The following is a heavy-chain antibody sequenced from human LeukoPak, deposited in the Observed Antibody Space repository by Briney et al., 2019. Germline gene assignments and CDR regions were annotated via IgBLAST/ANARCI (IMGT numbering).Heavy chain of an antibody. CDR3: ARGPIRYSSTYYYYYGMDV. V-gene: IGHV4-59*12. CDR1: GGSSSSYY. J-gene: IGHJ6*02. CDR2: IYYSGRT. D-gene: IGHD6-13*01. Sequence: SETLSLTCTVSGGSSSSYYWSWIRQPPGKGLEWIGSIYYSGRTRSDPSLKSRITMSVDTSRNQFSLRLSSVTAADTAVYYCARGPIRYSSTYYYYYGMDVWGQGTTVTVSS.